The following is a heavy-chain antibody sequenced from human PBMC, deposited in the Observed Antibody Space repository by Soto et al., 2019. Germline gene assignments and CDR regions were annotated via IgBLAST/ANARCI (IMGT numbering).Heavy chain of an antibody. CDR2: ISGSGGST. V-gene: IGHV3-23*01. CDR1: GFASTSYA. D-gene: IGHD6-13*01. CDR3: AKDPYSIGNNWFDP. J-gene: IGHJ5*02. Sequence: GSLRLSCAASGFASTSYAITFCRHSPFKWLEWVSAISGSGGSTYYADSVKGRFTISRDNSKNTPYLQVNSLRAEDTPVYYFAKDPYSIGNNWFDPWGQGTLVTVSS.